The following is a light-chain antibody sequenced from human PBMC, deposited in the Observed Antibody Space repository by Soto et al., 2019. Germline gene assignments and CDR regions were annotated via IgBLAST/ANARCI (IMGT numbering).Light chain of an antibody. Sequence: EIVLTQSPATLSLSPGERATLSCMASQSVGSYLAWYQHKPGQAPRLLIYGASNRATDIPGRFSGRGSGTNFTLTISSLESGDSAVYYCQQRDKWPRTFGQGTKLEIK. CDR3: QQRDKWPRT. V-gene: IGKV3-11*01. J-gene: IGKJ2*01. CDR1: QSVGSY. CDR2: GAS.